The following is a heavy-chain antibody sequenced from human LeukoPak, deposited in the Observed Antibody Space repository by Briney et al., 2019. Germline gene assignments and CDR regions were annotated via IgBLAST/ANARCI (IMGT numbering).Heavy chain of an antibody. Sequence: SETLSLTCTVSGGSMSSYYWSWIRQPAGKGLEWIGRIYTRGSTNYNPSPKSRVSLSVDTSKNQFSLKISSVTAADTAAYYCARDHSYYGSGKGYNWFDPWGQGTLVTVSS. D-gene: IGHD3-10*01. CDR3: ARDHSYYGSGKGYNWFDP. CDR1: GGSMSSYY. CDR2: IYTRGST. V-gene: IGHV4-4*07. J-gene: IGHJ5*02.